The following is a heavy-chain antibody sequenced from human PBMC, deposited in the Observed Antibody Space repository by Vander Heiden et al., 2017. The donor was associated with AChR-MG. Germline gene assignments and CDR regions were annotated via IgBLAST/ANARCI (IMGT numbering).Heavy chain of an antibody. CDR2: ISYDGSNK. Sequence: QVQLVESGGGVVQPGRSLRLSCAASGFTFSSYGMHWVRQAPGKGLEWVAVISYDGSNKYYADSVKGRFTISRDNSKNTLYLQMNSLRAEDTAVYYCAKAGSPFDYWGQGTLVTVSS. CDR1: GFTFSSYG. CDR3: AKAGSPFDY. V-gene: IGHV3-30*18. J-gene: IGHJ4*02.